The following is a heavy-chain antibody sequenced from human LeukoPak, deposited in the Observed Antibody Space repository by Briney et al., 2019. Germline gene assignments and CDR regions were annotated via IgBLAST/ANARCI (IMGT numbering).Heavy chain of an antibody. CDR1: GFTFSSYG. V-gene: IGHV3-30*18. CDR2: ISYDGSNK. Sequence: GGSLRLSCAASGFTFSSYGMHWVRQAPGKGLEWVAVISYDGSNKYYADSVKGRFTISRDNSKNTLYLQMNSLRAEDTAVYYCAKYGLALDSGGKETLVTVSS. D-gene: IGHD6-19*01. CDR3: AKYGLALDS. J-gene: IGHJ4*02.